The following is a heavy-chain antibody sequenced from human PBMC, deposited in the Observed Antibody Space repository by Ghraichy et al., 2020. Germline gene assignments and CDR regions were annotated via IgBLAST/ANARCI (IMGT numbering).Heavy chain of an antibody. Sequence: SETLSLTCSVSGGPISNYYWSWFRQSPGKGLEWIGYIYYSGSTNYNPSLKSRVTISVDTSKNQFSLNLSSMTAADTAVYYCARDPRGPTNHSSGYYWYFDRWGRGTLVTVSS. CDR1: GGPISNYY. V-gene: IGHV4-59*01. J-gene: IGHJ2*01. CDR2: IYYSGST. D-gene: IGHD6-19*01. CDR3: ARDPRGPTNHSSGYYWYFDR.